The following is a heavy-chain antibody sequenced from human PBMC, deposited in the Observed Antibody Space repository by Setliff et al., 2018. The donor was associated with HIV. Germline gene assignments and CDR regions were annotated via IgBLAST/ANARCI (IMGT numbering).Heavy chain of an antibody. V-gene: IGHV1-2*02. Sequence: VKVSCKASGYTFTDYYMHWVRQAPGQGLEWMGWIYPNSGGTNYAQKYQGRVTMTRDTSIRTVYMELSRLRSDDTAVYYCAREIDNYDDSGRAYWGQGTQVTVSS. CDR2: IYPNSGGT. D-gene: IGHD3-22*01. CDR3: AREIDNYDDSGRAY. J-gene: IGHJ4*02. CDR1: GYTFTDYY.